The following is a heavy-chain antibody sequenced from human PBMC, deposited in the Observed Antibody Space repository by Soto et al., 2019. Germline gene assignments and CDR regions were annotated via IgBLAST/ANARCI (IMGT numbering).Heavy chain of an antibody. Sequence: QVQLVESGGGVVQPGRSLRLSCAASGFTFSNYGMHWVRQAPGKGLEWVAVISYDGSNKYYADSVKGRFTISRDNSKNTLYLQMNSLRAEDTAVYYCAKDRGYGDLRRGYGMDVWGQGTTVTVSS. CDR3: AKDRGYGDLRRGYGMDV. D-gene: IGHD4-17*01. J-gene: IGHJ6*02. CDR1: GFTFSNYG. CDR2: ISYDGSNK. V-gene: IGHV3-30*18.